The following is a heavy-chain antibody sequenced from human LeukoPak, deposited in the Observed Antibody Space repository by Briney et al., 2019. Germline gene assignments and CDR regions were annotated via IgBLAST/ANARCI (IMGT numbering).Heavy chain of an antibody. Sequence: GGSLRLSCEASGFTFSTYGMHWARQAPGKGLEWVAFIWYDGSNKDYADSVEGRFTISRDNSKNTLYLQMNSLRAEDTAVYYCARHYKYDSSGLGGFDYWGQGTLVTVSS. J-gene: IGHJ4*02. CDR2: IWYDGSNK. CDR3: ARHYKYDSSGLGGFDY. CDR1: GFTFSTYG. V-gene: IGHV3-33*01. D-gene: IGHD3-22*01.